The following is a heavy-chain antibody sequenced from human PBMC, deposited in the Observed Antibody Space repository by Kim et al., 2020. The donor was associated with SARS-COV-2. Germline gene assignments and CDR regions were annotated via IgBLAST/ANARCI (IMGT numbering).Heavy chain of an antibody. Sequence: GESLKISCKGSGYSFTSYWIGWVRQMPGKGLEWMGIIYPGYSDTRYSPSFQGQVTISADKSISTAYLQWSSLKASDTAMYYCARKASYDSSGYPEYYFDYWGQGTLVTVSS. CDR2: IYPGYSDT. CDR1: GYSFTSYW. V-gene: IGHV5-51*01. J-gene: IGHJ4*02. CDR3: ARKASYDSSGYPEYYFDY. D-gene: IGHD3-22*01.